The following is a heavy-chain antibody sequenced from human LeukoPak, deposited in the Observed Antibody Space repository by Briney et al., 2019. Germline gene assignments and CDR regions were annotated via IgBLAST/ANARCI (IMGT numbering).Heavy chain of an antibody. Sequence: GGSLRLSCAASGVTFSGYSMNWVRQAPGKGLEWVSAITATSLHIYYADSVKGRFTISRDNAKNSLYLQMNSLRAEDTAVYYCARDLYYDILTGSPTFDYWGQGTLVTVSS. CDR2: ITATSLHI. CDR1: GVTFSGYS. J-gene: IGHJ4*02. D-gene: IGHD3-9*01. CDR3: ARDLYYDILTGSPTFDY. V-gene: IGHV3-21*01.